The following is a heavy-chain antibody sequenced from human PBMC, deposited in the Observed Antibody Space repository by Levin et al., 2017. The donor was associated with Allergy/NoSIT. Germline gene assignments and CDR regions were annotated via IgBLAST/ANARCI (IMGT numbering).Heavy chain of an antibody. CDR1: GFTFDDYA. CDR3: AKDSTRGSFNWFDP. D-gene: IGHD3-10*01. J-gene: IGHJ5*02. CDR2: ISWNSGSI. V-gene: IGHV3-9*01. Sequence: GGSLRLSCAASGFTFDDYAMHWVRQAPGKGLEWVSGISWNSGSIGYADSVKGRFTISRDNAKNSLYLQMNSLRAEDTALYYCAKDSTRGSFNWFDPWGQGTLVTVSS.